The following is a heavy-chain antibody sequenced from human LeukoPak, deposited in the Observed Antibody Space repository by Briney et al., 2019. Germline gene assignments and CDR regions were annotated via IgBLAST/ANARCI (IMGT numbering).Heavy chain of an antibody. CDR3: ARQYHDLWFGELWFDP. V-gene: IGHV4-39*01. D-gene: IGHD3-10*01. CDR1: GGSISSYY. J-gene: IGHJ5*02. Sequence: SETLSLTCTVSGGSISSYYWGWIRQPPGRGLEWIGSIYYSGSPYYNPSLKSRVTIYVDTSKNQFSLKLSSVTAGDTAVYYCARQYHDLWFGELWFDPWGQGTLVTVSS. CDR2: IYYSGSP.